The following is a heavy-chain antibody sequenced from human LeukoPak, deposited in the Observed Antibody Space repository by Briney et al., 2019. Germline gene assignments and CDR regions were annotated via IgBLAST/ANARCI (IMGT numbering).Heavy chain of an antibody. V-gene: IGHV1-2*02. J-gene: IGHJ4*02. Sequence: ASVKVSCKASGYTFTSYDINWVRQATGQGLEWMGWINPNSGGTNYAQKFQGRVTMTRDTSISTAYMELSRLRSDDTAVYYCARLIRQSLDYWGQGTLVTVSS. CDR1: GYTFTSYD. CDR3: ARLIRQSLDY. CDR2: INPNSGGT.